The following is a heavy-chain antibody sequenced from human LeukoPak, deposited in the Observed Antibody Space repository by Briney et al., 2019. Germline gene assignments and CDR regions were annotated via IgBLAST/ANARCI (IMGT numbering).Heavy chain of an antibody. CDR2: IYYSGST. V-gene: IGHV4-59*01. Sequence: SETLSLTCIVSSGSIRGYYWSWIRQPPGKGLEWIGYIYYSGSTNYNPSLRSRVTISVDTSKNQFSLKLSSVTAADTAVYYCARAPHGGPPFDHWGQGTLVTVSS. CDR1: SGSIRGYY. D-gene: IGHD4-23*01. CDR3: ARAPHGGPPFDH. J-gene: IGHJ4*02.